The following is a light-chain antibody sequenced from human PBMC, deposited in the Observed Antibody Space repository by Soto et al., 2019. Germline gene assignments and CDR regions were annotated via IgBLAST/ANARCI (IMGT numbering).Light chain of an antibody. V-gene: IGLV2-14*03. CDR3: SSYTGTSTLNV. CDR2: DVS. CDR1: SSDVGGYNY. J-gene: IGLJ1*01. Sequence: QSVLTQPASVSGSPGQSITISCTGTSSDVGGYNYVSWYQHHPGKAPKLMIYDVSDRPSGVYNRFSGSKSGNTASLTISGLQAEDEADYYCSSYTGTSTLNVFGTGTKVTVL.